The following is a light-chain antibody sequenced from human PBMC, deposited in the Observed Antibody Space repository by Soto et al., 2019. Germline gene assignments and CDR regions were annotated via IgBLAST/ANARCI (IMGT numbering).Light chain of an antibody. J-gene: IGLJ2*01. V-gene: IGLV2-14*03. Sequence: QSALTQPASVSGSPGQSITISCTGTSSDVGGYNYVSWYQHHPGKAPKLVIYDVSNRPSGFSSRFSGSKSGNAASLTISGLQAEDEADYYCTSCTSVTTHVVFGGGTKLTVL. CDR1: SSDVGGYNY. CDR2: DVS. CDR3: TSCTSVTTHVV.